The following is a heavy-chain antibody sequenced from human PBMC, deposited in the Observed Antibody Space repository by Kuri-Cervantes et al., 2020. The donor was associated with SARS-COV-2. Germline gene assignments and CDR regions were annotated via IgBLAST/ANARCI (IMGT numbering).Heavy chain of an antibody. J-gene: IGHJ5*02. CDR1: GYTFTSYG. D-gene: IGHD1-14*01. V-gene: IGHV1-18*01. Sequence: ASVKVSCKASGYTFTSYGISWVRQAPGQGLEWMGWISAYNGNTNYAQKLQGRVTMTADTSTSTAYMELRSLRSDDTAVYYCARAQTVLNWFDPWGQGTLVTVSS. CDR3: ARAQTVLNWFDP. CDR2: ISAYNGNT.